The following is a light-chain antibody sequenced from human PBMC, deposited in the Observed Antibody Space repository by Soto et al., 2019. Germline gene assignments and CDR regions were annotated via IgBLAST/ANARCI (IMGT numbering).Light chain of an antibody. Sequence: DSQMTQSPSTLSASVGERVTITCRASQSISRWLAWYQQKPGKAPRLLIHDASSLQSGVPSRFSGSGSGTEFTLTISSLQPDDFATYFCQQHQSYWSFGQGTKVDI. J-gene: IGKJ1*01. CDR2: DAS. CDR3: QQHQSYWS. V-gene: IGKV1-5*01. CDR1: QSISRW.